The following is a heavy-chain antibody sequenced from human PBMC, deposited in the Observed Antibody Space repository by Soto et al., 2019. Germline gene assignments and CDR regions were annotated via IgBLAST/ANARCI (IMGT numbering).Heavy chain of an antibody. J-gene: IGHJ4*02. V-gene: IGHV3-23*01. Sequence: GGSLRLSCAASGFTFSSYAMSWVRQAPGKGLEWVSAISGSGGSTYYADSVKGRFTISRDNSKNTLYLQMNSLRAEDTAVYYCAKDNDEGFLEWLGKFDYWGQGTLVTVSS. D-gene: IGHD3-3*01. CDR2: ISGSGGST. CDR1: GFTFSSYA. CDR3: AKDNDEGFLEWLGKFDY.